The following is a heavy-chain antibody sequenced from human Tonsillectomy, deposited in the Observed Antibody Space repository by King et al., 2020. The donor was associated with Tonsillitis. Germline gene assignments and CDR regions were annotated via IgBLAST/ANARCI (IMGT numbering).Heavy chain of an antibody. CDR3: ARTSGWDYHLFDY. CDR2: IYTSRST. CDR1: GASISSGIYY. Sequence: QLQESGPGLVKPSQTLSLTCTVSGASISSGIYYWSWIRQPAGKGLEWIGRIYTSRSTNYNPSLKSRVSLSVDTSKNQFSLRLSSVTAADTAVYYCARTSGWDYHLFDYWGQGTLVTVSS. D-gene: IGHD6-19*01. J-gene: IGHJ4*02. V-gene: IGHV4-61*02.